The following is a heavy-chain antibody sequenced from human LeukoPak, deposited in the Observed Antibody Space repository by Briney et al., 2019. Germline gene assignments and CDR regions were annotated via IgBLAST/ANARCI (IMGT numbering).Heavy chain of an antibody. Sequence: ASVKVSCKASGYTFTDYYIHWVRQAPGQGLEWMGWISPNSGGTSYAQKFQGRVTMTRDTSISTAYMELSSLRSDDTAVYYCARGGAYTYGYYWGQGTLVTVSS. CDR2: ISPNSGGT. D-gene: IGHD5-18*01. J-gene: IGHJ4*02. V-gene: IGHV1-2*02. CDR3: ARGGAYTYGYY. CDR1: GYTFTDYY.